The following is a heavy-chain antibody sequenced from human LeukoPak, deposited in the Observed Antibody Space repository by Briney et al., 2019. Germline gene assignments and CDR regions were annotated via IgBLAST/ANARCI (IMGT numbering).Heavy chain of an antibody. V-gene: IGHV1-2*04. Sequence: ASVKVSCKASGYTFTGYYMHWVRQAPGQGLEWMGWINPNSGGTNYAQKFQGWVTMTRDTSISTAYMELSRLRSDDTTVYYCARGAAAGTGDPRNWFDPWGQGTLVTVSS. D-gene: IGHD6-13*01. CDR3: ARGAAAGTGDPRNWFDP. CDR2: INPNSGGT. CDR1: GYTFTGYY. J-gene: IGHJ5*02.